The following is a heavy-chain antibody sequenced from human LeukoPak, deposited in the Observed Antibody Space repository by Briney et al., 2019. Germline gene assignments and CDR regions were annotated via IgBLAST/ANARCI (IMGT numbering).Heavy chain of an antibody. CDR1: GGSISSYY. CDR2: IYYSGST. J-gene: IGHJ4*02. Sequence: SSETLSLTCTVPGGSISSYYWSWIRQPPGKGLEWIGYIYYSGSTNYNPSLKSRVTISVDTSKNQFSLKLSSVTAADTAVYYCARTRGSCSGGSCYPFDYWGQGTLVTVSS. D-gene: IGHD2-15*01. CDR3: ARTRGSCSGGSCYPFDY. V-gene: IGHV4-59*08.